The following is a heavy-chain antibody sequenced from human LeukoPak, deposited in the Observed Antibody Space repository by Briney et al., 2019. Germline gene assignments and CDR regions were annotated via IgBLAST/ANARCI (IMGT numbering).Heavy chain of an antibody. Sequence: GGSLRLSCAASGFTFRSYGMTRVRQPPGKGLEWVSSISYSGGNTYYTDSVKGRFTISRDNSKNTLYLQMNGLRAEDTGVYYCAKDRFFGDCDYWGQGTRITVSS. V-gene: IGHV3-23*01. CDR2: ISYSGGNT. CDR3: AKDRFFGDCDY. D-gene: IGHD3-10*01. CDR1: GFTFRSYG. J-gene: IGHJ4*02.